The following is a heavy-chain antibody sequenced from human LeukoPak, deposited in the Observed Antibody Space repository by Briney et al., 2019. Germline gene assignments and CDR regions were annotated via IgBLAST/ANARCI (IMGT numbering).Heavy chain of an antibody. Sequence: NTSETLSLTCAVYGGSFSGYYWSWIRQPPGKGLEWIGEINHSGSTNYNPSLKSRVTISVDTSKNQFSLKLSSVTAADTAVYYCASSSRTRTPARVFDYWGQGTLVIVSS. J-gene: IGHJ4*02. D-gene: IGHD2-2*01. CDR3: ASSSRTRTPARVFDY. CDR1: GGSFSGYY. CDR2: INHSGST. V-gene: IGHV4-34*01.